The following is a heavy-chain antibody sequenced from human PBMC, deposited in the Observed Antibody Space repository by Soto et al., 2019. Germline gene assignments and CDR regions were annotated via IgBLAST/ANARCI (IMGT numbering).Heavy chain of an antibody. CDR2: ISYDGSNK. V-gene: IGHV3-30*18. CDR1: GFTFSSYG. Sequence: QVQLVESGGGVVQPGRSLRLSCAASGFTFSSYGMHWVRQAPGKGLEWVAVISYDGSNKYYADSVKGRFTISRDNSKNTLYLQMNSLRAEDTAVYYCAKEGDSSSCYDYWGQGTLDTVSS. D-gene: IGHD6-6*01. CDR3: AKEGDSSSCYDY. J-gene: IGHJ4*02.